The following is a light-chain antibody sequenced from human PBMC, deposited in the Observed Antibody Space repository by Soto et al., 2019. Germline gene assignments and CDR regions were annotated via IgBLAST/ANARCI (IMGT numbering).Light chain of an antibody. CDR2: KTS. J-gene: IGKJ1*01. Sequence: IRMSQCPSTVCEPXGDRVTIYCRASERISDFLAWYQQKKGXATKLXIYKTSRLESGVTSRFSGSGYEKEFNITISNLQPDDFAAYECQQYSSYWTFGQGTKVDI. V-gene: IGKV1-5*03. CDR1: ERISDF. CDR3: QQYSSYWT.